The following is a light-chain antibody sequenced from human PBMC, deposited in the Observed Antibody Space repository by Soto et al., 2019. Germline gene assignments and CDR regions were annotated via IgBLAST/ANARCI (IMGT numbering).Light chain of an antibody. CDR3: QQCNNWPRT. J-gene: IGKJ1*01. CDR1: QSVSSN. CDR2: DAS. Sequence: EIVLTQSPGTLSVSPGERATLSCRASQSVSSNLAWYQQTPGQAPRLLIYDASTRATGIPARFSGSGSGTEFTLTISSLQSEDFAVYYCQQCNNWPRTFGQGTKVEIK. V-gene: IGKV3-15*01.